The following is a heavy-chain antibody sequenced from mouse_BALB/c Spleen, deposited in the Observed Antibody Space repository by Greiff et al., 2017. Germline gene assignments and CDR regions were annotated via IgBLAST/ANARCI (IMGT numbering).Heavy chain of an antibody. V-gene: IGHV5-12-2*01. J-gene: IGHJ1*01. CDR2: ISNGGGST. Sequence: DVMLVESGGGLVQPGGSLKLSCAASGFTFSSYTMSWVRQTPEKRLEWVAYISNGGGSTYYPDTVKGRFTISRDNAKNTLYLQMSSLKSEDTAMYYCARGGYFDVWGAGTTVTVSS. CDR3: ARGGYFDV. CDR1: GFTFSSYT.